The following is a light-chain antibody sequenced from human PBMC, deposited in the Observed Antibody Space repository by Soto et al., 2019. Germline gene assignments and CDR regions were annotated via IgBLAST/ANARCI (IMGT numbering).Light chain of an antibody. J-gene: IGKJ1*01. V-gene: IGKV4-1*01. CDR1: QTVLYSSNNKNY. CDR3: QQYYTTPRT. Sequence: DIVMTQSPDSLTVSLGERATINCKSSQTVLYSSNNKNYLAWYQHKPGQPPKLLIYWASTREFGVPDRFSGSGSATDFTLTISRLQAEDVAVYYCQQYYTTPRTFGQGTKVEIK. CDR2: WAS.